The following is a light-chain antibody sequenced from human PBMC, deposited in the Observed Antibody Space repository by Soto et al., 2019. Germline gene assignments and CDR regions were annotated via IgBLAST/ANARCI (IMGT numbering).Light chain of an antibody. Sequence: DIQMTQSPSTLSASVGDRLTITCRASQSVSGWLAWYQQKPGKAPNLLIYAASNFESGVPSRFSGSGSGTEFALTISSLQPDDFATYYCQQYATYPWTFGQGTKVEI. V-gene: IGKV1-5*01. CDR1: QSVSGW. CDR3: QQYATYPWT. CDR2: AAS. J-gene: IGKJ1*01.